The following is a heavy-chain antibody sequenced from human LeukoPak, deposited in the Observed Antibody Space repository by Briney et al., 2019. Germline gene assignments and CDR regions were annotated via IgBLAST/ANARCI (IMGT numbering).Heavy chain of an antibody. Sequence: TGGSLRLSCAASGFTFSSYAMSWVRQAPGKGLEWVSAISGSGGSTYYADSVKGRFTISRDNSKNTLYLQMNSLRAEDTAVYYCAKVHYGGSYIGEFDYWGQGTLVTVSS. D-gene: IGHD1-26*01. CDR1: GFTFSSYA. CDR3: AKVHYGGSYIGEFDY. CDR2: ISGSGGST. V-gene: IGHV3-23*01. J-gene: IGHJ4*02.